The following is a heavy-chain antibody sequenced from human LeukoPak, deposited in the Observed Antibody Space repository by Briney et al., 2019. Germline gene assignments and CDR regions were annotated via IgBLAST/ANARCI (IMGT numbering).Heavy chain of an antibody. CDR2: INLSSGTT. CDR3: ARDLPTGYGSKAY. Sequence: ASVKVSCKSSGNTLSNNYMHWVRQAPGQGLEWTGVINLSSGTTIFAQNFQGRVTMTRDTSTGTVFMGLSSLRSDDTAVYYCARDLPTGYGSKAYWGQGTLVTVSS. CDR1: GNTLSNNY. D-gene: IGHD3-10*01. V-gene: IGHV1-46*01. J-gene: IGHJ4*02.